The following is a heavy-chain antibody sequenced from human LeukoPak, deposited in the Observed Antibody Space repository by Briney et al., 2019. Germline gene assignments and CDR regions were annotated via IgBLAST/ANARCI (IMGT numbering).Heavy chain of an antibody. J-gene: IGHJ5*02. CDR3: ARDYGGSSGWFDP. CDR2: INPSDGST. V-gene: IGHV1-46*01. D-gene: IGHD4-23*01. CDR1: GYSFTSYY. Sequence: ASVKVSCKASGYSFTSYYMHWVRQAPGQGLEWMGIINPSDGSTSYPQRFQGRVTFTRDTSINAAYMELRSLTSEDTAVYYCARDYGGSSGWFDPWGQGTLVTVSS.